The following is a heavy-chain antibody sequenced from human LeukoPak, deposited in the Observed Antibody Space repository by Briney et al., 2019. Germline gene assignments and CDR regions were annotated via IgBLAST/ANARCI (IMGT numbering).Heavy chain of an antibody. CDR2: INPKNGGA. V-gene: IGHV1-2*02. Sequence: GASVKVSCKASGYTLTDYWVHWVRQAPGQGLEWMGWINPKNGGAKFAQNFQGRVTMTRGTSINTAYMELSSLRSDDTAVYYCARDYPHQRFDCWGQGTLVTVSS. CDR3: ARDYPHQRFDC. J-gene: IGHJ4*02. CDR1: GYTLTDYW.